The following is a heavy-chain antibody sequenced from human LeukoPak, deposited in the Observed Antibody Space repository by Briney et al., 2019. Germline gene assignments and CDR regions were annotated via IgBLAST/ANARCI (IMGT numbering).Heavy chain of an antibody. CDR3: AKVTMVRGAPDY. J-gene: IGHJ4*02. CDR2: VYYSGST. Sequence: PSETLSLTCTVSGGFISSYYWSWFRQPPGKGLEWIGYVYYSGSTKYNPSLKSRVTISVDTSQNQFSLKLSSVSAADTALYFCAKVTMVRGAPDYWGQGTLVTVSS. D-gene: IGHD3-10*01. CDR1: GGFISSYY. V-gene: IGHV4-59*01.